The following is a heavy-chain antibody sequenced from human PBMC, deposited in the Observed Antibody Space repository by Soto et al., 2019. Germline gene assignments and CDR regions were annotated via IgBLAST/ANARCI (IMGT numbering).Heavy chain of an antibody. CDR3: ARIQLVTRFDP. V-gene: IGHV4-59*01. D-gene: IGHD1-1*01. J-gene: IGHJ5*02. Sequence: QVQLQESGPGLVKPSETLSLTCTVSGGSISSYYWSWIRQPPGKGLEWIGYIYYSGSTNYNPSLKSRVTISVDTSKNQFSLKLSSVTAADTAVYYCARIQLVTRFDPWGQGTLVTVSS. CDR1: GGSISSYY. CDR2: IYYSGST.